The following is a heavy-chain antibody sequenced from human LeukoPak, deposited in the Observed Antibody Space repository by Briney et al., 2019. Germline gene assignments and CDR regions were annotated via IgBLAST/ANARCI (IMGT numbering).Heavy chain of an antibody. J-gene: IGHJ5*02. D-gene: IGHD2-2*01. CDR2: ISGSGGST. Sequence: TGGSLRLSCAASGFTFSSYAMSWVRQAPGKGLEWVSAISGSGGSTYYADSVKGRFTISRGNSKNTLYLQMNSLRAEDTAVYYCAKSPKDVVVPAASNWFDPWGQGTLVTVSS. CDR1: GFTFSSYA. V-gene: IGHV3-23*01. CDR3: AKSPKDVVVPAASNWFDP.